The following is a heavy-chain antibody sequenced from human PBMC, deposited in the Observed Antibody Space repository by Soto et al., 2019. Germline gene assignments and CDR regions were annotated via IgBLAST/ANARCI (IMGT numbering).Heavy chain of an antibody. J-gene: IGHJ5*02. CDR3: ARDHIVVVPAAAGGNWFDP. V-gene: IGHV4-61*01. CDR1: GGSVSSGSYY. Sequence: SETLSLTCTVSGGSVSSGSYYWSWIRQPPGKGLEWIGYIYYSGSTNYNPSLKSRVTISVDTSKNQFSLKLSSVTAADTAVYYCARDHIVVVPAAAGGNWFDPWGQGTLVTVSS. D-gene: IGHD2-2*01. CDR2: IYYSGST.